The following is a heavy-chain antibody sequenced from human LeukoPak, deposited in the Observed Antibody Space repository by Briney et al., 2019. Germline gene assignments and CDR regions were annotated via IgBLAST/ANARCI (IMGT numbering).Heavy chain of an antibody. CDR2: ISSNGATT. CDR3: AKDPYRVVVATGIYLDP. D-gene: IGHD2-15*01. Sequence: GGSLRLSCSASGFTFNRFYLHWVRQAPGKGLEFVSHISSNGATTYYADSVKGRFTIPRDNSKNTLYLQMSSLRADDTAVYYCAKDPYRVVVATGIYLDPWGQGTLVTVSS. J-gene: IGHJ5*02. CDR1: GFTFNRFY. V-gene: IGHV3-64D*06.